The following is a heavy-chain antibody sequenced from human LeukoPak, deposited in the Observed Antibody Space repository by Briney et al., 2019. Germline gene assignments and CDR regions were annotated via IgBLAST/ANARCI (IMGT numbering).Heavy chain of an antibody. CDR2: IYHSGST. CDR3: ARVDDSSGYYYPFDY. V-gene: IGHV4-38-2*02. Sequence: PSETLSLTCTVSGYSISSGYYWGWIRQPPGKGLEWIGSIYHSGSTYYNPSLKSRVTISVDTSKNQFSLKLSSVTAADTAVCYCARVDDSSGYYYPFDYWGQGTLVTVSS. J-gene: IGHJ4*02. CDR1: GYSISSGYY. D-gene: IGHD3-22*01.